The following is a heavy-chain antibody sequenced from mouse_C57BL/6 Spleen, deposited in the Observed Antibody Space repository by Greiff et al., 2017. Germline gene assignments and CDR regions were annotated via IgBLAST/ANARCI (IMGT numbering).Heavy chain of an antibody. J-gene: IGHJ1*03. CDR1: GYTFTSYW. Sequence: VQLQQSGAELVRPGTSVKLSCKASGYTFTSYWMHWVKQRPGQGLEWIGVIDPSDSYTNYNQKFKGKATLTVDTSSSTAYMQLSSLTSEDSAVYLCARGVTTGVATDFDVWGTGTPVTGSS. V-gene: IGHV1-59*01. D-gene: IGHD1-1*01. CDR2: IDPSDSYT. CDR3: ARGVTTGVATDFDV.